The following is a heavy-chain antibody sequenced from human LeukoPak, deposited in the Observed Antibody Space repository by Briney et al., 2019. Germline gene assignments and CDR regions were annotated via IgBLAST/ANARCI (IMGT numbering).Heavy chain of an antibody. CDR3: AREGGGSNRCLD. CDR2: IYATGTT. V-gene: IGHV4-4*07. Sequence: PSETLSLTCAVYGGSFSGYFWSWIRQPAGKGLEWIGRIYATGTTNYNPSLKSRVTMSVDTSKNQFSLNLTSVTAADTAVYYCAREGGGSNRCLDWGQGTLVTVSS. D-gene: IGHD3-16*02. CDR1: GGSFSGYF. J-gene: IGHJ1*01.